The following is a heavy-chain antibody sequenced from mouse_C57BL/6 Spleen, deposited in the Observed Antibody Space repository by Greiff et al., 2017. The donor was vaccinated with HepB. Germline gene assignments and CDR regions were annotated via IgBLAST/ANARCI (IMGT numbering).Heavy chain of an antibody. CDR3: ARTIYYDYDVYYAMDY. Sequence: EVKLMESGPELVKPGASVKMSCKASGYTFTDYNMHWVKQSHGKSLEWIGYINPNNGGTSYNQKFKGKATLTVNKSSSTAYMELRSLTSEDSAVYYCARTIYYDYDVYYAMDYWGQGTSVTVSS. J-gene: IGHJ4*01. V-gene: IGHV1-22*01. CDR2: INPNNGGT. CDR1: GYTFTDYN. D-gene: IGHD2-4*01.